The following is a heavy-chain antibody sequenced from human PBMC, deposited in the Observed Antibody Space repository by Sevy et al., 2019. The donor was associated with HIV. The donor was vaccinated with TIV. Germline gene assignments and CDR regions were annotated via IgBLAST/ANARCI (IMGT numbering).Heavy chain of an antibody. J-gene: IGHJ4*02. CDR3: ARGDTAMASPFYFDY. V-gene: IGHV1-18*01. D-gene: IGHD5-18*01. CDR1: GYTFTSYG. Sequence: ASVKVSCKASGYTFTSYGISWVRQAPGQGLEWMGWISAYNGNTNYAQKLQGRVTMTTDTSTSTAYMELRSLRSDDTAWYYCARGDTAMASPFYFDYWGQGTLVTVSS. CDR2: ISAYNGNT.